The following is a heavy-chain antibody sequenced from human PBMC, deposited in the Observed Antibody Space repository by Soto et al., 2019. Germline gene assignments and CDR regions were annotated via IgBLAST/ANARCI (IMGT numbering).Heavy chain of an antibody. CDR3: ARVGVNYDFWSGPARRYYYYYMDV. D-gene: IGHD3-3*01. Sequence: ASVKVSCKTSGYTFTRYDINWVRQANGQGLEWMGWMNPNSGNTGYAQKFQGRVTMTRNTSISTAYMELSSLRSEDTAVYYCARVGVNYDFWSGPARRYYYYYMDVWGKGTTVTVSS. CDR2: MNPNSGNT. J-gene: IGHJ6*03. V-gene: IGHV1-8*01. CDR1: GYTFTRYD.